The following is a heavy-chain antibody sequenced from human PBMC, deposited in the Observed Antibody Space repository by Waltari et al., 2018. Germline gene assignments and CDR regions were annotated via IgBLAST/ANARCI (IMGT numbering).Heavy chain of an antibody. CDR1: GSHVVTFW. D-gene: IGHD1-26*01. V-gene: IGHV5-51*01. CDR3: ARREGAVGSPFWYFDL. CDR2: IFPGDAET. J-gene: IGHJ2*01. Sequence: EVQLVQAGAALTQPGVSLQLACEASGSHVVTFWIGWVGQMPGKGLVWMGVIFPGDAETRYNPSLEGHVTIAVDKSVNTVYLQWNSLRASDNAIYYCARREGAVGSPFWYFDLWGRGTLVTVSS.